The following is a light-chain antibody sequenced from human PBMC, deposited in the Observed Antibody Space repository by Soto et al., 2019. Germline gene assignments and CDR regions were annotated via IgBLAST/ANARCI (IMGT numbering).Light chain of an antibody. CDR2: GAA. CDR3: QQYNNLLT. CDR1: QSVSHN. J-gene: IGKJ4*01. Sequence: EIVMTQSPATLSVSPGERATLSCRASQSVSHNLAWYQHKPGQAPRLLIYGAATRATGIPARFSGSGSGTEFTLTISSLQSEDFAVYYCQQYNNLLTFGGGTKVGIK. V-gene: IGKV3-15*01.